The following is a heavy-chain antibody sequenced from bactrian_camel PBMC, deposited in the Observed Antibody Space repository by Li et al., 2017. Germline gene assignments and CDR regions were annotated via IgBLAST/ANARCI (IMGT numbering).Heavy chain of an antibody. CDR1: GYTYSTYS. V-gene: IGHV3S53*01. J-gene: IGHJ4*01. D-gene: IGHD1*01. CDR2: IDSDGRT. Sequence: HVQLVESGGGSVQAGGSLTLSCAASGYTYSTYSMGWFRQAPGKEREGVAVIDSDGRTTYAESVKGRFTISKDNAKNILYLQMNSLNSEDTAVYYCAGRTHCVGAVCCGPDYWGQG. CDR3: AGRTHCVGAVCCGPDY.